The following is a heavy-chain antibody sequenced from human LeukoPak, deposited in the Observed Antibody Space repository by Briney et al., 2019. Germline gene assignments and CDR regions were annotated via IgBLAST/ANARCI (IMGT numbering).Heavy chain of an antibody. V-gene: IGHV1-46*01. Sequence: ASVKVSCKASGYIFTNYYMYWVRQAPGQGLEWMGIINPSAGNTGYAQKFQDRVTITADKSTSTAYMELSSLRAEDTAVYYCARVSPRAYSGSYLNDAFDIWGQGTMVTVSS. CDR2: INPSAGNT. CDR1: GYIFTNYY. J-gene: IGHJ3*02. CDR3: ARVSPRAYSGSYLNDAFDI. D-gene: IGHD1-26*01.